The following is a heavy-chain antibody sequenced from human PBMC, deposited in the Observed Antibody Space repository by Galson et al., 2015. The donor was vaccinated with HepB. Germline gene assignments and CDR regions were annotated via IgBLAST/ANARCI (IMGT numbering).Heavy chain of an antibody. CDR1: GFTFETYD. V-gene: IGHV3-30*03. CDR3: ARARTKGRWRSASCLPEH. J-gene: IGHJ1*01. Sequence: SLRLSCAASGFTFETYDMHWVRQAPGKGLEWVAVISFDGSNDDVAESVKGRVSLSRDNSKDTVYLQMDSLRLYDSAVYYCARARTKGRWRSASCLPEHWGQGTLITVSP. CDR2: ISFDGSND. D-gene: IGHD3-16*01.